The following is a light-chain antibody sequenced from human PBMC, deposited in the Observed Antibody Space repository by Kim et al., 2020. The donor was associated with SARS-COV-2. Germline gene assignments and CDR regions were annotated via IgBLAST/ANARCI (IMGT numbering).Light chain of an antibody. V-gene: IGKV1-17*01. CDR3: LQHNTYPIT. J-gene: IGKJ5*01. Sequence: DIQMTQSPSSLSASVGDRVTITCRASQDIRNDLGWYQQNPGRAPKRLIYGASSLQSGVPSRFSGSGSGTEFTLTISSVQPEDFATYFCLQHNTYPITFGQVTRLEIK. CDR1: QDIRND. CDR2: GAS.